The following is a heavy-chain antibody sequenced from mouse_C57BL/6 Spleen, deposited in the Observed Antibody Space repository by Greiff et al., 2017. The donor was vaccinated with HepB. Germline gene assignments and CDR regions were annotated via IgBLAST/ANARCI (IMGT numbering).Heavy chain of an antibody. CDR1: GFNIKDYY. Sequence: DVKLQESGAELVRPGASVKLSCTASGFNIKDYYMHWVKQRPEQGLEWIGRIDPEDGDTEYAPKFQGKATMTADTSSNTAYLQLSSLTSEDTAVYYCTTEHALGAMDYWGQGTSVTVSS. J-gene: IGHJ4*01. CDR3: TTEHALGAMDY. V-gene: IGHV14-1*01. CDR2: IDPEDGDT. D-gene: IGHD3-1*01.